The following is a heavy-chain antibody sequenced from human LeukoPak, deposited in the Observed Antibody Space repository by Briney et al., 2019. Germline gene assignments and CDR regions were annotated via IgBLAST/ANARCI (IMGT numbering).Heavy chain of an antibody. Sequence: SETLSLTCTVSGGSTSSSSYYWGWIRQPPGKGLERIGSIYYSGSTYYNPSLKSRVTISVDTSKNQFSLKLSSVTAADTAVYYCARHKGDGYNSWPYDYWGQGTLVTVSS. CDR1: GGSTSSSSYY. CDR3: ARHKGDGYNSWPYDY. J-gene: IGHJ4*02. D-gene: IGHD5-24*01. V-gene: IGHV4-39*01. CDR2: IYYSGST.